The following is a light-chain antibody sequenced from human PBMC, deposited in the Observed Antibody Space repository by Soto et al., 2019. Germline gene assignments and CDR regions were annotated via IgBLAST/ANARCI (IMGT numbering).Light chain of an antibody. Sequence: SALTQPASVSGSPGQSITISCTGTGSDVGGYNYVSWYQHHPGKAPKLMIYDVSNRPSGVSNRFSGSKSGNTASLIISGLQAEDEADYYCSSYTSSSTLSTYVFGTGTKLTVL. V-gene: IGLV2-14*03. CDR1: GSDVGGYNY. J-gene: IGLJ1*01. CDR2: DVS. CDR3: SSYTSSSTLSTYV.